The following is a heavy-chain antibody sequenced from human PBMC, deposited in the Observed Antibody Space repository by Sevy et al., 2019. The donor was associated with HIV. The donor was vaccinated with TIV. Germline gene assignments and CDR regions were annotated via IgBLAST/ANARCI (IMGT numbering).Heavy chain of an antibody. CDR1: GFTFDDYG. J-gene: IGHJ6*02. D-gene: IGHD5-18*01. V-gene: IGHV3-20*04. CDR2: INWNGGST. CDR3: ARHGYGYGYHALLDYYYGMDV. Sequence: GGSLRLSCAASGFTFDDYGMSWVRQAPGKGLEWVSGINWNGGSTGYADSVKVRFTISRDNAKNSLYLQMNSMRAEDTALYYCARHGYGYGYHALLDYYYGMDVWGQGTTVTVSS.